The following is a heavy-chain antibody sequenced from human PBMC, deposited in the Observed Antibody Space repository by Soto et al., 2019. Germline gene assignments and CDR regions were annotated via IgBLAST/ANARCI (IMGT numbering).Heavy chain of an antibody. CDR1: GYSFSNFW. D-gene: IGHD3-10*01. J-gene: IGHJ6*03. Sequence: LGESLKISCKASGYSFSNFWIGWVRQMPGKGLEWMGLIHPGDSESRYGPSFQGQVTISADRSISTAYLQWDSLKASDSAIYYCARGLPGVPKVDHYYLDVWGKGTTVTVSS. V-gene: IGHV5-51*01. CDR2: IHPGDSES. CDR3: ARGLPGVPKVDHYYLDV.